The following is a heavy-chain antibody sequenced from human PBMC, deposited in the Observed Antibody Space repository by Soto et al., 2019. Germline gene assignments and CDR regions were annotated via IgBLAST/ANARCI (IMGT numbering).Heavy chain of an antibody. J-gene: IGHJ4*02. CDR1: GFTFNRYW. CDR3: ARAGELWFGESYFDY. CDR2: MNQDGSEK. D-gene: IGHD3-10*01. Sequence: EVQLVESGGGLVQPGGSLRLSCAVSGFTFNRYWMTWVRQAPGKGLEWVANMNQDGSEKYNVDSVKGRFTISRDNAKNSLYLQMSSLRVEDTAVYYCARAGELWFGESYFDYAGQGTLVTVSS. V-gene: IGHV3-7*04.